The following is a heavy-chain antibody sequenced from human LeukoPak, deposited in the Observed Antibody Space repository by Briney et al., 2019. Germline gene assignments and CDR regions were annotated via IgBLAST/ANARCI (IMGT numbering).Heavy chain of an antibody. CDR1: GFTFSTYW. V-gene: IGHV3-7*01. CDR2: IKEDGSEK. Sequence: PGGSLRLSCSASGFTFSTYWMSWVRQAPGKGLQWVAIIKEDGSEKYYVDSVKGRFTISRDNAKNSLYLQMNSLRAEETADYYCARDSEPEFVGAPRAFDIWGQGTMVTVSS. CDR3: ARDSEPEFVGAPRAFDI. D-gene: IGHD1-26*01. J-gene: IGHJ3*02.